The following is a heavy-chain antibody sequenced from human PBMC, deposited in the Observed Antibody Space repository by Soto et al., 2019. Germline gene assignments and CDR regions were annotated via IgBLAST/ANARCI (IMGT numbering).Heavy chain of an antibody. V-gene: IGHV3-30*18. CDR2: ISYDGSNK. Sequence: GGSLRLSCAASGFTFSSYGMHWVRQAPGKGLEWVAVISYDGSNKYYADSVKDRFTISRDNSKNTLYLQMNSLRAEDTAVYYCAKGALGYWGQGTLVTVSS. CDR3: AKGALGY. J-gene: IGHJ4*02. CDR1: GFTFSSYG.